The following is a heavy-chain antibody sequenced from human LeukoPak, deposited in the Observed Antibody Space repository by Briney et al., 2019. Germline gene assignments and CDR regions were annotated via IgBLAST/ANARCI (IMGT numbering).Heavy chain of an antibody. CDR3: ARDAGGDSSGFVDF. CDR1: GFSVSSNY. Sequence: GGSLRLSCAASGFSVSSNYMSWVRQAPGKGLEWVALIYTDGKTYYAGSVKGRFTLSRRNSNNTLCLQMNSLRAEDTAAYYRARDAGGDSSGFVDFWGQGTLVTVSS. CDR2: IYTDGKT. D-gene: IGHD6-6*01. J-gene: IGHJ4*02. V-gene: IGHV3-53*04.